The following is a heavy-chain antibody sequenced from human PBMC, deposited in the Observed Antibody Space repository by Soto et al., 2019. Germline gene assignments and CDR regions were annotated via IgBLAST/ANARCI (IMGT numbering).Heavy chain of an antibody. CDR1: GGSISSSSYY. CDR3: ARDVWWLRERTNWFDP. V-gene: IGHV4-39*01. CDR2: IYYSGST. Sequence: QLQLQESGPGLVKPSETLSLTCTVSGGSISSSSYYWGWIRQPPGKGLEWIGSIYYSGSTYYNPSLKSRVTISVDTSKNQFSLKLSSVTAADTAVYYCARDVWWLRERTNWFDPWGQGTLVTVSS. J-gene: IGHJ5*02. D-gene: IGHD5-12*01.